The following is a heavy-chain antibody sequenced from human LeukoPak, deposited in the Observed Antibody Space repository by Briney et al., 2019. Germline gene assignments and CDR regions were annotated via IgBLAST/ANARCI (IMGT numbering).Heavy chain of an antibody. D-gene: IGHD3-10*01. Sequence: GASVKVSCKASGYTFTSYGISWVRQAPGQGLEWMGWISAYNGNTNYAQKLQGRVTMTTDTSTSTAYMELRSLRSDDTAVYYCARVVGYYGSGSYGASWFDPWGQGTLVTVSS. CDR1: GYTFTSYG. CDR2: ISAYNGNT. J-gene: IGHJ5*02. V-gene: IGHV1-18*01. CDR3: ARVVGYYGSGSYGASWFDP.